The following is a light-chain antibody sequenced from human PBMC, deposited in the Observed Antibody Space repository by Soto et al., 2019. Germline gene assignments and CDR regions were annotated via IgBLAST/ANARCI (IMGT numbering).Light chain of an antibody. CDR1: QSITSIY. V-gene: IGKV3-20*01. Sequence: EIVLTQSPGTLSMSPGERATLSCRASQSITSIYLAWYQQKPGQAPRLLIYGASGRATGIPDRFSGSGSGTDFTLTISRLEPEDSAVYYCQHYGSSPPYTFGQGTKLEIK. J-gene: IGKJ2*01. CDR3: QHYGSSPPYT. CDR2: GAS.